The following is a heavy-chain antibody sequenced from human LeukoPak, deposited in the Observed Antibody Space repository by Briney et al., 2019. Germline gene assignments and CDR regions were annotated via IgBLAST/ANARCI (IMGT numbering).Heavy chain of an antibody. CDR2: TYPAVNT. CDR1: GFTVSSDY. CDR3: VIGSLWKLSRFDY. Sequence: PGGSLTVSCAPSGFTVSSDYMTWVRQAPGKGLEWVSVTYPAVNTFYADSVKGRFTISRDNSKNTLFLQMNSLRVEDTAVYYCVIGSLWKLSRFDYWGQGTLVTVSS. V-gene: IGHV3-53*01. J-gene: IGHJ4*02. D-gene: IGHD3-3*01.